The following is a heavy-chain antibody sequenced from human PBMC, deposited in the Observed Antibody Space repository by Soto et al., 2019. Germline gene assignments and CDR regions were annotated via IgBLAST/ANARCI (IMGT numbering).Heavy chain of an antibody. D-gene: IGHD3-10*01. Sequence: SETLSLTCTVSGGSIISYYWSWIRQPPWKGLEWIGYIYYSGSTNYNPSLKSRVTISVDTSKNQFSLKLSSVTAADTAVYYCARARLSRSWWFDPWGQGTLVTVS. CDR1: GGSIISYY. J-gene: IGHJ5*02. CDR2: IYYSGST. CDR3: ARARLSRSWWFDP. V-gene: IGHV4-59*01.